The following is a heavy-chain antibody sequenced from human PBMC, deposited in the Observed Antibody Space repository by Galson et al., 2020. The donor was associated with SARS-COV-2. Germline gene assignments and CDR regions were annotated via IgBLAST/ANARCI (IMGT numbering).Heavy chain of an antibody. CDR3: ASGAGAWFGGLLDY. CDR2: INTNTGNP. CDR1: GYTFHNYA. D-gene: IGHD3-10*01. J-gene: IGHJ4*02. V-gene: IGHV7-4-1*02. Sequence: ASVKVSCKASGYTFHNYALNWVRQAPGQGLEWMAWINTNTGNPTYAQGFTGRFVFSLDTSISTAYLQISSLKAEDTAVYYCASGAGAWFGGLLDYWGQGTLVTVSS.